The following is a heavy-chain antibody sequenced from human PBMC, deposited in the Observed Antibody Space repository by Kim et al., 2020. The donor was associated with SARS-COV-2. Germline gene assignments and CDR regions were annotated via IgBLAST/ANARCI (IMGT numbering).Heavy chain of an antibody. CDR2: IYPGDSDT. CDR3: ARPAYYDILTGYGN. D-gene: IGHD3-9*01. Sequence: GESLKISCKGSGYSFTSYWIAWVRQMPGKDLEWMGIIYPGDSDTRYSPSFQGQFTISADKAISTAYLQWSSLKASDTAMYYCARPAYYDILTGYGNWGQGNLVTVSS. J-gene: IGHJ4*02. V-gene: IGHV5-51*01. CDR1: GYSFTSYW.